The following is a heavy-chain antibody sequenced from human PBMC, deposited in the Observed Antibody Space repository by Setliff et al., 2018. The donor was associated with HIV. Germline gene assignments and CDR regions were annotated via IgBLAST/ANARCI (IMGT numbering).Heavy chain of an antibody. CDR2: VYYSVST. J-gene: IGHJ6*03. D-gene: IGHD3-3*01. Sequence: SETLSLTCTVSGGSINSGGYYWSWIRQHPGKGLEWIGYVYYSVSTYYNPSLKSRVTISVETSRDQFSLKLSSVTAADTAVYYCARARFWSGYYTGDNYYYMDVWGKGTTVTVSS. V-gene: IGHV4-31*03. CDR1: GGSINSGGYY. CDR3: ARARFWSGYYTGDNYYYMDV.